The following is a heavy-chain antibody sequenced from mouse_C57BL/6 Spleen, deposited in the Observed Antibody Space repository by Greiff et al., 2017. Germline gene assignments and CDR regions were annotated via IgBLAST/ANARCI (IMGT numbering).Heavy chain of an antibody. Sequence: QVQLQQSGAELVRPGTSVKVSCKASGYAFTNYLIEWVKQRPGQGLEWIGVINPGSGGTNYNEKFKGKATLTADKSSSAAYMQRSSLTSEDSAVFVCARDGNYPLDYWGQGTTLTVSS. CDR3: ARDGNYPLDY. CDR2: INPGSGGT. J-gene: IGHJ2*01. CDR1: GYAFTNYL. V-gene: IGHV1-54*01. D-gene: IGHD2-1*01.